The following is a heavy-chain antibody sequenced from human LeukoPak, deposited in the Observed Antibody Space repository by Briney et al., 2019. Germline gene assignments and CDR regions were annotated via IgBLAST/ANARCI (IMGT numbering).Heavy chain of an antibody. J-gene: IGHJ5*02. CDR2: ISSSSSTI. D-gene: IGHD2-15*01. V-gene: IGHV3-48*01. CDR3: AREGARSGCSGGSCYSSNWFDP. Sequence: GGSLRLSCAASGFTFSSYSMNWVRQAPGKGLEWVSYISSSSSTIYYADSVKGRFTISRDNAKNSLYLQMNSLRAEDTAVYYCAREGARSGCSGGSCYSSNWFDPWGQGTLVTVSS. CDR1: GFTFSSYS.